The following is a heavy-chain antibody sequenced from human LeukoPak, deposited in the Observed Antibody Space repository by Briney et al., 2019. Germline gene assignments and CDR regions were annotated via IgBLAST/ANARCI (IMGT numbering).Heavy chain of an antibody. CDR2: IYPDDSDA. V-gene: IGHV5-51*01. CDR1: GYDFRSYW. D-gene: IGHD4-11*01. CDR3: ARLTGTLAPPDIFGLDV. Sequence: GESLKISCKASGYDFRSYWIVWVRQMPGYGLECLGIIYPDDSDARYSPSHQGQVTISVDNSVNTAYLQWGGLTASDTAIYYCARLTGTLAPPDIFGLDVWGQGTSVIVSS. J-gene: IGHJ6*02.